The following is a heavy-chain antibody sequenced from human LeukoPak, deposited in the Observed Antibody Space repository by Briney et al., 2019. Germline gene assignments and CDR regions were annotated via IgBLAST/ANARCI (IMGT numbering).Heavy chain of an antibody. D-gene: IGHD7-27*01. V-gene: IGHV3-53*01. Sequence: PGGSLRLSCAASGFNVSRNYMSWVRQAPGGGLEWVSVIYSGGSTYYADSVKGRFIISRDNSKNNVYLKMNSLRAEDTVVYYCARDLPRGNWEYWGQGTLASVSS. J-gene: IGHJ4*02. CDR1: GFNVSRNY. CDR2: IYSGGST. CDR3: ARDLPRGNWEY.